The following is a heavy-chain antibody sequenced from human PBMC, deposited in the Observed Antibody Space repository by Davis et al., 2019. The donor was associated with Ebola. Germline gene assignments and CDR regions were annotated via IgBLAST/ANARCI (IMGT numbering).Heavy chain of an antibody. CDR1: GYSFSGYY. CDR2: INCNSGAT. D-gene: IGHD5-12*01. Sequence: ASVKVSCKASGYSFSGYYIHWVRQAPGQGLEWKGWINCNSGATNYAQRFQGWVTLTRDTSIRTAYMEVSRLKSDDTAVYYCARGHSAYDYWGLNYWGQGTLVTVSS. CDR3: ARGHSAYDYWGLNY. J-gene: IGHJ4*02. V-gene: IGHV1-2*04.